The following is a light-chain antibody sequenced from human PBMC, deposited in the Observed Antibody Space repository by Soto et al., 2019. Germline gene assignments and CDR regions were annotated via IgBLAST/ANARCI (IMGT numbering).Light chain of an antibody. Sequence: QSVLTQPPSVSGAPGQRVTISCTGSSSNIGAGYDVHWYQQLPGTAPKLLLYNDNNRPSGVPDRFSGSKSGTSASLAITGLQAEDEADYYCQSSDSRLSGSDVFGTGTKVTVL. CDR3: QSSDSRLSGSDV. J-gene: IGLJ1*01. V-gene: IGLV1-40*01. CDR2: NDN. CDR1: SSNIGAGYD.